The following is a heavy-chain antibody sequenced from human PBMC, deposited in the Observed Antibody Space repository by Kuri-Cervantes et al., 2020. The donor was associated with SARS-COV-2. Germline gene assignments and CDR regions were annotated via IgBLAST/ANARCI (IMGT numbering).Heavy chain of an antibody. CDR3: ARHYYDFWSGPLYGMDV. Sequence: GSLRLSCTLSGGSISGYYWSWIRQSAGKGLEFIGRVYSSGGTNYNPSLESRVTMSIDTAKNQVSLKLSSVTAADTAVYYCARHYYDFWSGPLYGMDVWGQGTTVTVSS. CDR2: VYSSGGT. J-gene: IGHJ6*02. CDR1: GGSISGYY. V-gene: IGHV4-4*07. D-gene: IGHD3-3*01.